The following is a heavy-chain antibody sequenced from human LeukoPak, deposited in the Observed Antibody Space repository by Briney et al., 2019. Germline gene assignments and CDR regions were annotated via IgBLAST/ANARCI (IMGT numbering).Heavy chain of an antibody. CDR2: ISGSGRST. V-gene: IGHV3-23*01. D-gene: IGHD1-1*01. Sequence: GGSLRLSCAASGFTFSSYGMSWVRQAPGKGLEWVSAISGSGRSTFYADSVKGRFTISRDNSKNTLYLQMTSLRAEDTAVYYCARDMEPDAFDIWGQGTVVTVSS. CDR3: ARDMEPDAFDI. CDR1: GFTFSSYG. J-gene: IGHJ3*02.